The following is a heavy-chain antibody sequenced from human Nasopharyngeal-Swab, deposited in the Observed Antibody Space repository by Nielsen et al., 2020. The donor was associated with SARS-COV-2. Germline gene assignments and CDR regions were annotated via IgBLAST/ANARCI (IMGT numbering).Heavy chain of an antibody. CDR3: ARALRYFDWSGSWWFDP. CDR2: IYYSGST. V-gene: IGHV4-59*13. J-gene: IGHJ5*02. Sequence: PGKGLEWIGYIYYSGSTNYNPSLKSRVTTSVDTSKNQFSLKLSSVTAADTAVYYCARALRYFDWSGSWWFDPWGQGTLVTVSS. D-gene: IGHD3-9*01.